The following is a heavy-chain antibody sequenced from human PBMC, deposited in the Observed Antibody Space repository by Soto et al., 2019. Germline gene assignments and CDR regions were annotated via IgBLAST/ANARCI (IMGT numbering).Heavy chain of an antibody. CDR3: ARDSYDSSGPSPIDY. Sequence: QVQLVESGGGVVQPGRSLRLSCAASGFTFSSYAMHWVRQAPGKGLEWVAVISYDGSNKYYAESVKGRFTISRDNSKNTLYLQMNSLRAEDTAVYYCARDSYDSSGPSPIDYWGQGTLVTVSS. D-gene: IGHD3-22*01. V-gene: IGHV3-30-3*01. CDR1: GFTFSSYA. J-gene: IGHJ4*02. CDR2: ISYDGSNK.